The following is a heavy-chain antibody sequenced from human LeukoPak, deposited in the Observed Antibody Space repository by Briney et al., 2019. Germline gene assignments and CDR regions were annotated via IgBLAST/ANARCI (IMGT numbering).Heavy chain of an antibody. CDR3: ARVAFYYYYMDV. Sequence: GGSLRLPCAASGFTVSSNYMSWVRQAPGKGLEWVSVIYAGGKTYYADSVKGRFTISRDKSKNTLYLQLNSLRAEDAAVYYCARVAFYYYYMDVWGRGTTVTVSS. D-gene: IGHD2-15*01. CDR2: IYAGGKT. V-gene: IGHV3-66*02. CDR1: GFTVSSNY. J-gene: IGHJ6*03.